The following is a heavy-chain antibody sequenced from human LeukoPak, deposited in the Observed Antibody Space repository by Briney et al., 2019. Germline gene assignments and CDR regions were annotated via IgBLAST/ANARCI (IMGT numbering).Heavy chain of an antibody. CDR1: AGSISSSSYL. Sequence: SETLSLPCTVSAGSISSSSYLWGWIRQPPGKGLEWIGSIYYSGSTYYNPSLKTRVTIYVDTSKKQFSLKLKSVTAADTAVYYCAISGSGTYYNEQFDYWGQGTLVTVSS. CDR3: AISGSGTYYNEQFDY. V-gene: IGHV4-39*01. J-gene: IGHJ4*02. D-gene: IGHD3-10*01. CDR2: IYYSGST.